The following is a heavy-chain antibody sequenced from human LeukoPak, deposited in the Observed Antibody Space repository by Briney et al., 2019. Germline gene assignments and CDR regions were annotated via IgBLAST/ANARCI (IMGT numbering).Heavy chain of an antibody. Sequence: GGSLRLSCAASGFTFNDYYMDWVRQAPGKGLEWVGRTRNKANSYTTEYAASVKGRFIISRDDSRNSLYLQMNSLKTEDTAVYYCIRVMGTTWPESCFDSWGQGTRVIVSS. CDR1: GFTFNDYY. V-gene: IGHV3-72*01. CDR3: IRVMGTTWPESCFDS. CDR2: TRNKANSYTT. J-gene: IGHJ4*02. D-gene: IGHD7-27*01.